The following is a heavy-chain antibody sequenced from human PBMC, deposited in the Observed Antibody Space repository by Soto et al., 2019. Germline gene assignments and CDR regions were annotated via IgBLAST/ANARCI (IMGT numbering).Heavy chain of an antibody. CDR1: GGSISSSSYY. CDR3: ARRKRHLDAFDI. CDR2: IYYSGST. J-gene: IGHJ3*02. V-gene: IGHV4-39*01. Sequence: SETLSLTCTVSGGSISSSSYYWGWIRQPPGKGLEWIGSIYYSGSTYYNPSLKSRVTISVDTSKNQFSLKLSSVTAADTAVYYCARRKRHLDAFDIWGQGTMVTV.